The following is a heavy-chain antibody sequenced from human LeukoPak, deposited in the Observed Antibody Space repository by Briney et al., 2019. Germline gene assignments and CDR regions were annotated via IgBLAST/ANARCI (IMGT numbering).Heavy chain of an antibody. J-gene: IGHJ6*02. D-gene: IGHD1-7*01. V-gene: IGHV3-7*01. Sequence: PGGSLRLSCAASGFTFSSYWMNWVRQAPGKGLEWVANIKQDGSGKYYVDSVKGRFTISRDNAKNTLYLQMDSLRAEDTAVYYCARESLISGTTRGNYYYTVWTSGAKGPRSPSP. CDR2: IKQDGSGK. CDR3: ARESLISGTTRGNYYYTVWTS. CDR1: GFTFSSYW.